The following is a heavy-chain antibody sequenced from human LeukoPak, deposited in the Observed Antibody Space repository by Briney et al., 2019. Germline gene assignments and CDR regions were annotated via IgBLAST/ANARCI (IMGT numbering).Heavy chain of an antibody. CDR2: IYYSEST. CDR3: AGNVATTGPDYFDY. J-gene: IGHJ4*02. D-gene: IGHD1-1*01. V-gene: IGHV4-59*02. Sequence: SETLSLTCTVSGGSVSDYFWTWIRQPPGKGLEWIGYIYYSESTNYNPSLKGRVTMSVDTSKIQISLKLSSVTAADTAIYFCAGNVATTGPDYFDYWGQGTLVTVSS. CDR1: GGSVSDYF.